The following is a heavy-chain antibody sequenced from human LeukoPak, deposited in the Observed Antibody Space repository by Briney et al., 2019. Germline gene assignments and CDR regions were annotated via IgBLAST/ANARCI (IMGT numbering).Heavy chain of an antibody. CDR3: AREWDIYSPEAGATNGHPHFDY. CDR1: GYTLTGYY. CDR2: INPSGGST. D-gene: IGHD2-15*01. V-gene: IGHV1-46*01. Sequence: ASVKVSCKASGYTLTGYYMHWVRQAPGQGLEWMGIINPSGGSTSYAQKFQGRVTMTRDTSTSTVYMELSSLRSEDTAVYYCAREWDIYSPEAGATNGHPHFDYWGQGTLVTVSS. J-gene: IGHJ4*02.